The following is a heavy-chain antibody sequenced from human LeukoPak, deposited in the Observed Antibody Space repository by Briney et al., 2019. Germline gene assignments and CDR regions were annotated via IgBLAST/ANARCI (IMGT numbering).Heavy chain of an antibody. V-gene: IGHV4-34*01. CDR1: GGSFSGYY. D-gene: IGHD3-22*01. CDR2: INHSGST. Sequence: SETLSLTCAVYGGSFSGYYWSWIRQPPGKGLEWIGEINHSGSTNYNPSLKSRVTISVDTSKNQFSLKLSSVTAADTAVYYCARHSFYYDSSAYHYYFDYWGQGTLVTVSS. CDR3: ARHSFYYDSSAYHYYFDY. J-gene: IGHJ4*02.